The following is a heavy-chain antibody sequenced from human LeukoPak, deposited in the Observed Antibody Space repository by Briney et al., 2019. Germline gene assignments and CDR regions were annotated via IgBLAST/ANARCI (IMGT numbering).Heavy chain of an antibody. Sequence: GGSLRLSCAASGFTFSSYSMNWVRQAPGKGLEWVSYISSSSSTIYYADSVKGRFAISRDNAKNSLYLQMNSLRAEDTAVYYCARSSNQPHYYYYYMDVWGKGTTVTVSS. J-gene: IGHJ6*03. D-gene: IGHD4-11*01. CDR2: ISSSSSTI. CDR3: ARSSNQPHYYYYYMDV. V-gene: IGHV3-48*01. CDR1: GFTFSSYS.